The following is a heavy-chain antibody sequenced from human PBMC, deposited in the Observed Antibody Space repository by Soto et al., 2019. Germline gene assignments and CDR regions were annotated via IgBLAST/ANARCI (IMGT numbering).Heavy chain of an antibody. CDR2: IYYSGST. J-gene: IGHJ5*02. D-gene: IGHD2-2*01. CDR1: GGSISSSSYY. CDR3: AIHEVEDIVVVPAAMNWFDP. Sequence: PSETLSLACTVSGGSISSSSYYWGWIRQPPGKGLEWIGSIYYSGSTYYNPSLKSRVTISVDTSKNQFSLKLSSVTAADTAVYYCAIHEVEDIVVVPAAMNWFDPWGQGTLVTVS. V-gene: IGHV4-39*01.